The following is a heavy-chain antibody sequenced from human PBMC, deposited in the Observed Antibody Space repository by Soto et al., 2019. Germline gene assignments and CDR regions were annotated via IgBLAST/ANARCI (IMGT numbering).Heavy chain of an antibody. CDR2: IYSTVST. CDR3: ARLGVNGYGSVNAFDI. V-gene: IGHV4-39*01. Sequence: SETLSLTCNVSGGSISMNSYSWTWTRQPQGKGLEWIGYIYSTVSTYSTPSLRSRLTMSVDKSKNQFSLNLSSVTATDTAGYYCARLGVNGYGSVNAFDIWVQGKMVT. D-gene: IGHD2-8*01. J-gene: IGHJ3*02. CDR1: GGSISMNSYS.